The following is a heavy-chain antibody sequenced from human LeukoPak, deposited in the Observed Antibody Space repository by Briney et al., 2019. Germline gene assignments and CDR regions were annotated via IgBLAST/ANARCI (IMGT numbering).Heavy chain of an antibody. CDR1: GGTFSSYA. Sequence: SVKVSCKASGGTFSSYAISWVRQAPGQGLEWMGGIIPIFGTANYAQKFQGRVTITADKSTSTAYMELSSLRSEDTAVYYCARGFRSTGALYYYYYYMDVWGKGTTVTISS. J-gene: IGHJ6*03. CDR3: ARGFRSTGALYYYYYYMDV. CDR2: IIPIFGTA. D-gene: IGHD5/OR15-5a*01. V-gene: IGHV1-69*06.